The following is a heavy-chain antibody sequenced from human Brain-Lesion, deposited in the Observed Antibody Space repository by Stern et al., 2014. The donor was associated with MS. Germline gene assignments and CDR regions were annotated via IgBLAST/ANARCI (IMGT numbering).Heavy chain of an antibody. D-gene: IGHD2-2*01. J-gene: IGHJ6*02. Sequence: QVQLVQSGPGLVKPSQTLSLSCTVSGGSISSGGYYWSWIRQPAGKGLEWIGRIFNRSSTSYTPSLKSRVTISIDTSKNQFSLRLNSMTAADTAVYYCARGRVVPGFQYYATDVWGQGTTVIVSS. CDR3: ARGRVVPGFQYYATDV. V-gene: IGHV4-61*02. CDR2: IFNRSST. CDR1: GGSISSGGYY.